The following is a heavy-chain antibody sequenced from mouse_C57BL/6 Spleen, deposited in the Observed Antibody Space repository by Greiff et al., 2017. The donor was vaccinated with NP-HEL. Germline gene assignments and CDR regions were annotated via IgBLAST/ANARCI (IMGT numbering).Heavy chain of an antibody. V-gene: IGHV1-42*01. J-gene: IGHJ2*01. D-gene: IGHD2-3*01. Sequence: VQLQQSGPELVKPGASVKISCKASGYSFTGYYMNWVKQSPEKSLEWIGEINPSTGGTTYNQKFKAKATLTVDKSSSTAYMQLKSLTAEDSAVYYCASWAWDGYFSYYCDYWGQGTTLTVSS. CDR2: INPSTGGT. CDR1: GYSFTGYY. CDR3: ASWAWDGYFSYYCDY.